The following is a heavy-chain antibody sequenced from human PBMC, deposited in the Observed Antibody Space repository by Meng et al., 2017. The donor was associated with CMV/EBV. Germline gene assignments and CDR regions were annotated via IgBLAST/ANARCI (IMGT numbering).Heavy chain of an antibody. D-gene: IGHD6-19*01. CDR2: IYWDDDK. Sequence: ISLKEYCPTLVKPTQTLTLTCTFSGFSLSTSGVGVGWIRQPPGKALEWLALIYWDDDKRYSPSLKSRLTITKDTSKNQVVLTMTNMDPVDTATYYCAHRGQSSGWAILYFDYWGQGTLVTVSS. J-gene: IGHJ4*02. CDR3: AHRGQSSGWAILYFDY. V-gene: IGHV2-5*02. CDR1: GFSLSTSGVG.